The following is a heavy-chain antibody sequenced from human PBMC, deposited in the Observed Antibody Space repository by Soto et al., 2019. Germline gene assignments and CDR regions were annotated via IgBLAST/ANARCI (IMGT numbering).Heavy chain of an antibody. CDR2: ISSSSSYI. CDR3: ARDFRGYSYGYFDY. Sequence: GGSLRLSCAASGFTFSSYSMNWVRQAPGKGLEWVSSISSSSSYIYYADSVKGRFTISRDNAKNSLYLQMNSLRAEDTAVYYCARDFRGYSYGYFDYWGQGTLVTVSS. J-gene: IGHJ4*02. CDR1: GFTFSSYS. V-gene: IGHV3-21*01. D-gene: IGHD5-18*01.